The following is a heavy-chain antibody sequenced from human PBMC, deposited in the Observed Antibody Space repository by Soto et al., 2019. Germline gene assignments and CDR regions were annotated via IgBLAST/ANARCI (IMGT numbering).Heavy chain of an antibody. J-gene: IGHJ6*02. D-gene: IGHD3-3*01. CDR2: ISWNSAKI. Sequence: DGQLVESGGGLVQPGRSLRLSCAASGFTFDDYVLHWVRQAPGKGLEWVSGISWNSAKIVYVDSVKGRFTISRDNARKSLYLQMTSLRNEDTAVYYCTKSLTIFAGAMDVWGQGTTVTVSS. CDR3: TKSLTIFAGAMDV. V-gene: IGHV3-9*01. CDR1: GFTFDDYV.